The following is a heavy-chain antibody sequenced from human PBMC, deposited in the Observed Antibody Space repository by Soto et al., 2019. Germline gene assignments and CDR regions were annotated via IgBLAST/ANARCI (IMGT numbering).Heavy chain of an antibody. Sequence: WGSLRLSCAASGFTFGSYWIHWRRQSPFKWLVWVSRINSDGSSTSYADSVKGRFTISRDNAKNTLYLQMNSLRAEDTAVYYCARVALVDTAMVSWFDPWGQGTLVTVSS. V-gene: IGHV3-74*01. CDR3: ARVALVDTAMVSWFDP. CDR1: GFTFGSYW. J-gene: IGHJ5*02. CDR2: INSDGSST. D-gene: IGHD5-18*01.